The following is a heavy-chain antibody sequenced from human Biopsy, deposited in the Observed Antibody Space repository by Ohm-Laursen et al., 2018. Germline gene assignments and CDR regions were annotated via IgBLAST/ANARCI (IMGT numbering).Heavy chain of an antibody. CDR2: INAKTGDT. Sequence: GASVKVSCKASGYTFTSYHVHWVRQAPGQGLEWMGWINAKTGDTNYAQKFQGRVTMTRDTSISTAYVGLSSLRSDDTAVYYCTRGGYYYDSLAYYYWFDPWGQGTLVTVSS. V-gene: IGHV1-2*02. D-gene: IGHD3-22*01. J-gene: IGHJ5*02. CDR3: TRGGYYYDSLAYYYWFDP. CDR1: GYTFTSYH.